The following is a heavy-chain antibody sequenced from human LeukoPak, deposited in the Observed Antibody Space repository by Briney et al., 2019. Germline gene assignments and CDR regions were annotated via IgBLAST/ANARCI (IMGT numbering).Heavy chain of an antibody. J-gene: IGHJ5*02. CDR1: GYTFTTSA. CDR3: ARAAGDSVAAAYWQYSWLDP. Sequence: ASVKVSCKASGYTFTTSAMHWVRQAPGQRLEWMGWINAGNGNTKHSQKFQGRVTITRDTSTSTAYMELRSLRSDDTAVYYCARAAGDSVAAAYWQYSWLDPWGQGTLVTVSS. CDR2: INAGNGNT. V-gene: IGHV1-3*01. D-gene: IGHD4-17*01.